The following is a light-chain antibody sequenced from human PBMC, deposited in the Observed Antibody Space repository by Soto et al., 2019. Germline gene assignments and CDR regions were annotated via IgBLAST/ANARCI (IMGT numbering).Light chain of an antibody. Sequence: EIVMTQSPATLSVSPGESSTLPCRASQRICRNLAWYQQKLGQAPRLLIHDASIXATAIPARFSRSGSETEFTLTISSLQSEDSAVYYCQQYNNWPTWTFGQGTKVDIK. CDR3: QQYNNWPTWT. V-gene: IGKV3-15*01. CDR2: DAS. J-gene: IGKJ1*01. CDR1: QRICRN.